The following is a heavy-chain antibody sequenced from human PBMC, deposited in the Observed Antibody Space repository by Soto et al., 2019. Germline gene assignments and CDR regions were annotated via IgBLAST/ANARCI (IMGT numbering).Heavy chain of an antibody. V-gene: IGHV1-18*01. Sequence: QVQLVQSGAEVKKPGASVKVSCKASGYSSTSYGISWVRQAPGQGLEWMGWNSAYNGNTNYAQKLQGRVTMTTDTSTSTAYRELRSLRSDEPAVYYGAGDGRIPGAMGGSESWGQGTLFTVSS. J-gene: IGHJ4*02. CDR1: GYSSTSYG. CDR3: AGDGRIPGAMGGSES. CDR2: NSAYNGNT. D-gene: IGHD2-2*01.